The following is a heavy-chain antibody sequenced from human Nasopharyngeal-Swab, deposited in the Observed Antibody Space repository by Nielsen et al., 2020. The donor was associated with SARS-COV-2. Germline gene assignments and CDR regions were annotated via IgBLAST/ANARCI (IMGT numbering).Heavy chain of an antibody. CDR1: GGSISSDNYF. J-gene: IGHJ3*01. V-gene: IGHV4-31*03. D-gene: IGHD3-16*02. CDR2: IHYTGKT. Sequence: SETLYLTCTVSGGSISSDNYFWSWIRQRPGKGLEWIGYIHYTGKTYYNPSLESRLTISLDTSRNQFSLMLRSVTAADTAVYYCAREVINQAVSDAFDFWGQGTMVTVSS. CDR3: AREVINQAVSDAFDF.